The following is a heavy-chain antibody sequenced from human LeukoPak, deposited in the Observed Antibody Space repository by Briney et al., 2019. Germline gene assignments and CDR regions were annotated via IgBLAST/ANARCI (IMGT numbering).Heavy chain of an antibody. D-gene: IGHD2-15*01. Sequence: ASVKVSCKASGYTFTSYYMHWVRQAPGQGLEWMGIINPSGGSTSYAQKFQGRVTMTRDTSTSTVYMELSSLRSEDTAVYYCARASPYCSGGSCFPSYFDLWGRGTQVTVSS. CDR2: INPSGGST. J-gene: IGHJ2*01. CDR3: ARASPYCSGGSCFPSYFDL. CDR1: GYTFTSYY. V-gene: IGHV1-46*01.